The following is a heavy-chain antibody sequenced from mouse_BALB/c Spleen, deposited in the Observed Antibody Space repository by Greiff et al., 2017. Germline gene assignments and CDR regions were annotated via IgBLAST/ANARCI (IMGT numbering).Heavy chain of an antibody. CDR1: GYSITSGYY. J-gene: IGHJ4*01. D-gene: IGHD1-1*01. CDR3: ARGLITTVVARAMDY. V-gene: IGHV3-6*02. CDR2: ISYDGSN. Sequence: EVQRVESGPGLVKPSQSLSLTCSVTGYSITSGYYWNWIRQFPGNKLEWMGYISYDGSNNYNPSLKNRISITRDTSKNQFFLKLNSVTTEDTATYYCARGLITTVVARAMDYWGQGTSVTVSS.